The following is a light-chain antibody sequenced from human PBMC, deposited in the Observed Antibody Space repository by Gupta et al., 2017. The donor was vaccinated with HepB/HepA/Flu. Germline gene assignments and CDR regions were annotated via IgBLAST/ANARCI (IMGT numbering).Light chain of an antibody. J-gene: IGLJ2*01. CDR2: DVT. CDR3: SSFTNTGALVL. CDR1: RRDVGVYDF. Sequence: SALTQPASVSGSPGPSFTISCTGPRRDVGVYDFVSWYQQYPGKAPKLLIYDVTNRPSGVSYRFSGSKSGNTASLTISGLQAEDEADYYCSSFTNTGALVLFGGGTKLSVL. V-gene: IGLV2-14*03.